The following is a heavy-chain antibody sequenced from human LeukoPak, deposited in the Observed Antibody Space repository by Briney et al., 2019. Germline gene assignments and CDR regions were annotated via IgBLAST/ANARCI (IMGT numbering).Heavy chain of an antibody. V-gene: IGHV3-20*04. CDR1: GFTFDDYG. CDR3: ARGRRYSGLTGAQYYFDY. CDR2: INWNGGST. J-gene: IGHJ4*02. Sequence: GGSLRLSCAASGFTFDDYGMSWVRQAPGKGLEWVSGINWNGGSTGYADSVKGRFTISRDNAKNSLYLQMNSLRAEDTALYYCARGRRYSGLTGAQYYFDYWGQGTLVTVSS. D-gene: IGHD1-26*01.